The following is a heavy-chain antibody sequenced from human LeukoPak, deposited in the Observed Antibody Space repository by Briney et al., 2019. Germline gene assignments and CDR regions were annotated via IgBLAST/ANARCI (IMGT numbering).Heavy chain of an antibody. CDR1: GFTFSSYA. V-gene: IGHV3-23*01. J-gene: IGHJ4*02. CDR2: ISGSGGST. CDR3: VKSSVSSWYMFDY. Sequence: GGSLRLSCAASGFTFSSYAMSWVRQAPGKGLEWVSAISGSGGSTYYADSVKGRFTISRDNSKNTLYLQMSTLRAEDTAVYYCVKSSVSSWYMFDYWGQGTLVTVSS. D-gene: IGHD6-13*01.